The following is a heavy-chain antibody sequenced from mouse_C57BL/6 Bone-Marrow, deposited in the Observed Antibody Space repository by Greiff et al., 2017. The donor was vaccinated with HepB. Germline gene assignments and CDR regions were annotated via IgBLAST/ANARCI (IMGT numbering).Heavy chain of an antibody. CDR1: GYTFTSYG. Sequence: QVQLKESGAELARPGASVKLSCKASGYTFTSYGISWVKQRTGQGLEWIGEIYPRSGNTYYNEKFKGKATLTADKSSSTAYMELRSLTSEDSAVYFCARDGDYDEENWGQGTSVTVSS. CDR3: ARDGDYDEEN. V-gene: IGHV1-81*01. CDR2: IYPRSGNT. J-gene: IGHJ4*01. D-gene: IGHD2-4*01.